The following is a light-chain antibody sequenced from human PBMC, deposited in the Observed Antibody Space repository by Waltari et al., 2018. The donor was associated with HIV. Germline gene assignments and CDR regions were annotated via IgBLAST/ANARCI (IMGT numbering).Light chain of an antibody. Sequence: DIQMTQSPSTLSASVGDRVTITCRASQRVSNSLAWYQQKPGKAPKLLIYKASNLESGVPSRFSGTGSGTEFTLTISSLQPDDFATYYCQQYTPYTWTFGQGTKVEIK. CDR1: QRVSNS. CDR3: QQYTPYTWT. V-gene: IGKV1-5*03. CDR2: KAS. J-gene: IGKJ1*01.